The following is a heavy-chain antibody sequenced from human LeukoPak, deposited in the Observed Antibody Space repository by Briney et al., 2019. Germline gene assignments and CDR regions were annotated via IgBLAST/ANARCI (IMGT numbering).Heavy chain of an antibody. D-gene: IGHD6-13*01. CDR1: GFTFSSYA. CDR2: ISYDGSNK. J-gene: IGHJ4*02. Sequence: PGGSLRLSCAASGFTFSSYAMHWVRQAPGKGLEWVAVISYDGSNKYYADSVKGRFTISRDNSKNTLYLQMNSLRAEDTAVYYCARDSLEEQQLGLYFDYWGQGTLVTVSS. V-gene: IGHV3-30-3*01. CDR3: ARDSLEEQQLGLYFDY.